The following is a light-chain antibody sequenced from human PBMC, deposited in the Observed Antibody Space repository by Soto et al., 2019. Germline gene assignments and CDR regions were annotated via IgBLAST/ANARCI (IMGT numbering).Light chain of an antibody. Sequence: QAVVTQPPSVSGAPGQRVTISCTGSSSNIGAGYDVHWYQQLPGTAPKLLIYGNSNRPSGVPDRFSGSKSGTLASLAITGLRAEDEADYYCQSYDSSLSGWVFGGGTKLTVL. CDR1: SSNIGAGYD. CDR2: GNS. V-gene: IGLV1-40*01. J-gene: IGLJ3*02. CDR3: QSYDSSLSGWV.